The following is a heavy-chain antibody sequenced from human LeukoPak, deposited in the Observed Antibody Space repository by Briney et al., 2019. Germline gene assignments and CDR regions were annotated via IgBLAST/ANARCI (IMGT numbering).Heavy chain of an antibody. CDR2: INHSGST. J-gene: IGHJ4*02. V-gene: IGHV4-34*01. D-gene: IGHD6-19*01. Sequence: SETLSLTCAVYGGSFSGYYWSWIRQPPGKGLEWIGEINHSGSTNYNPSLKSRVTISVDTYKNQFSLKLSSVTAADTAVYYCARGVQQWPFDYWGQGTLVTVSS. CDR3: ARGVQQWPFDY. CDR1: GGSFSGYY.